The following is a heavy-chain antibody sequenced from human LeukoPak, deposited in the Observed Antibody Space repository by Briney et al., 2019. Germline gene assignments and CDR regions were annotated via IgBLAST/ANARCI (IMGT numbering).Heavy chain of an antibody. CDR1: GDSMSSYF. D-gene: IGHD1-26*01. J-gene: IGHJ5*02. CDR3: ASKRWEVPNWFDP. CDR2: VYGSGNT. V-gene: IGHV4-4*07. Sequence: PSETLSLTCTVSGDSMSSYFRSWIRQPAGKGLEWIGRVYGSGNTNYSPSLKSRVTMSINTSNNQFSLTLASVTAADTAVYYCASKRWEVPNWFDPWGQGTLVTVSS.